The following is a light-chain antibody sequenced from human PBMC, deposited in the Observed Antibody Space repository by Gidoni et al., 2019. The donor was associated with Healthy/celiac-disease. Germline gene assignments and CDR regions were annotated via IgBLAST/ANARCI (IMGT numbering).Light chain of an antibody. CDR1: QDISNY. Sequence: DIQMTQSPSSLSAFVGDRVTITCQASQDISNYLNWYQQKPGKAPKLLIYDASNLETGVPSRFSGSGSGTDFTFTISSLQPEDIATYYCQQDDNLPPTFGGGTKVEIK. CDR2: DAS. J-gene: IGKJ4*01. V-gene: IGKV1-33*01. CDR3: QQDDNLPPT.